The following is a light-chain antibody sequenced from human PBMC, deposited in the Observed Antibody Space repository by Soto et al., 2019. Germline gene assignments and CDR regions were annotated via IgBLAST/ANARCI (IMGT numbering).Light chain of an antibody. CDR2: GAY. J-gene: IGKJ2*01. CDR1: QSVRSNY. CDR3: YYYGSLAYS. Sequence: EIVLTQSPGTLSLSPGERATLSCRASQSVRSNYLAWYQQKPGQAPRLLIYGAYSRATGIPDRFSGSGAGTDFTLTISSLESEDLAVYYFYYYGSLAYSFGQGTTLEMK. V-gene: IGKV3-20*01.